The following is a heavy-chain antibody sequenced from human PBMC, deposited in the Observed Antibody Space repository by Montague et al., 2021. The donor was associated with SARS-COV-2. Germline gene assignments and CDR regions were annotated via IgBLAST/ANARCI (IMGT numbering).Heavy chain of an antibody. CDR2: IYYSGTT. V-gene: IGHV4-31*03. Sequence: TLSLTCTVSGNSANTGGYYWSWIRQLPGKGLEWIGYIYYSGTTSYXXXXQXRLIISVDTSKNQFSLSLTSVTAADTAVYYCARAVGTNYNFWRGYSRVPDANWFDPWGQGTLVTVSS. J-gene: IGHJ5*02. CDR3: ARAVGTNYNFWRGYSRVPDANWFDP. CDR1: GNSANTGGYY. D-gene: IGHD3-3*01.